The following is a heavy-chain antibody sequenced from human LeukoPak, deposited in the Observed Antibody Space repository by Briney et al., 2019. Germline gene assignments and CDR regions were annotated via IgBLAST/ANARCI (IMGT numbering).Heavy chain of an antibody. CDR1: GFTFSTYG. CDR3: ARDGRIVGATGREYFDY. V-gene: IGHV3-33*01. D-gene: IGHD1-26*01. CDR2: IWYDGSNK. Sequence: GGSLRLSCAASGFTFSTYGMHWVRQAPGKGLEWVAVIWYDGSNKYYADSVKGRFTISRDNSKNTLYLQMNSLRAEDTAVYYCARDGRIVGATGREYFDYWGQGTLVTVSS. J-gene: IGHJ4*02.